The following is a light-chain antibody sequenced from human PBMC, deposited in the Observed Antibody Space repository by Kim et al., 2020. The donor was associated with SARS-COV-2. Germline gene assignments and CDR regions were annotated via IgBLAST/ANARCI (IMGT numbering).Light chain of an antibody. V-gene: IGKV1-39*01. CDR2: SAS. CDR1: QSISSY. CDR3: LQSCGTIQT. Sequence: DIQMTQSPSSLSASVGDRVTITCRASQSISSYLNWYQQRPGKAPKLLIYSASSLQRGVPSRFSGRGSGTDFTLTISSLQPEDFATYYSLQSCGTIQTFGGGTKVDSK. J-gene: IGKJ4*01.